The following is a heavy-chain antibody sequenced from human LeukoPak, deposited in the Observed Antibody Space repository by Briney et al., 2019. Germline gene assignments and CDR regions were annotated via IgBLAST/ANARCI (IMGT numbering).Heavy chain of an antibody. J-gene: IGHJ4*02. CDR1: GGSISSSSYY. V-gene: IGHV4-39*01. D-gene: IGHD5-18*01. Sequence: SETLSLTCTVSGGSISSSSYYWGWIRQPPGKGLEWIGSIYYSGSTYYNPSLKSRVTISVDTSKNQFSLKLSSVTAADTAVYYCARLPRGYSYGSSGSFDYWGQGTLVTVSS. CDR2: IYYSGST. CDR3: ARLPRGYSYGSSGSFDY.